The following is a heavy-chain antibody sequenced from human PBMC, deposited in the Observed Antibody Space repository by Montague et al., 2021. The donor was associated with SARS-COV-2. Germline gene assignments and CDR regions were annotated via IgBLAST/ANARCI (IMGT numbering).Heavy chain of an antibody. CDR3: ARGFTTGFYPYWFDL. CDR2: IFKSGTA. D-gene: IGHD1-1*01. Sequence: TLSLTCTVSGDSINTGNFYWSWIRQPAGKQLEWIGRIFKSGTANYNPPLKGQVTITMDTSKNAFSLKLRYVTAADTAMYFCARGFTTGFYPYWFDLWGQGALVTVSS. J-gene: IGHJ5*02. CDR1: GDSINTGNFY. V-gene: IGHV4-61*02.